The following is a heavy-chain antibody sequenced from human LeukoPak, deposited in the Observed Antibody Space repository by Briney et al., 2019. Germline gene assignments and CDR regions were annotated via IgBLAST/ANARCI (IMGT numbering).Heavy chain of an antibody. CDR1: GYSISSGYY. V-gene: IGHV4-38-2*02. CDR2: IYHSGST. CDR3: ARGPGAISKEAFDI. J-gene: IGHJ3*02. D-gene: IGHD3-3*01. Sequence: SETLSLTCTVSGYSISSGYYWGWIRQPPGKGLEWIGSIYHSGSTYYNPSLKSRVTISVDTSKNQFSLKLSSVTAADTAVYYCARGPGAISKEAFDIWGQGTMVTVYS.